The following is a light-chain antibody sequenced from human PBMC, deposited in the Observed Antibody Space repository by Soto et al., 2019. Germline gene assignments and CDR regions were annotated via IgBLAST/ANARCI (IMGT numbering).Light chain of an antibody. CDR1: SSDVGNYNR. CDR3: SSYTSSSTWM. V-gene: IGLV2-18*02. CDR2: EVS. Sequence: QSALTQPPSVSGSPGQSVTISCTGTSSDVGNYNRVSWYQQPPGTAPKLMIYEVSNRPSGFPARFSGSKSGNTASLTISGLQAEDEADYYCSSYTSSSTWMFGGGTKVTVL. J-gene: IGLJ3*02.